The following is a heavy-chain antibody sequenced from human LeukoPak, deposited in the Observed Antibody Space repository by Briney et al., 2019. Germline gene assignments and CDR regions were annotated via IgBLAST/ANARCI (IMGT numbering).Heavy chain of an antibody. J-gene: IGHJ5*02. Sequence: SETLSLTCTVSGGSISSSSYYWGWIRQPPGKGLEWIGSIYYSGSTYYNPPLRSRVTISVDTSKNQFSLKLSSVTAADTAVYYCARHQIVVLPAANNWFDPWGQGTLVTVSS. CDR1: GGSISSSSYY. CDR3: ARHQIVVLPAANNWFDP. V-gene: IGHV4-39*01. CDR2: IYYSGST. D-gene: IGHD2-2*01.